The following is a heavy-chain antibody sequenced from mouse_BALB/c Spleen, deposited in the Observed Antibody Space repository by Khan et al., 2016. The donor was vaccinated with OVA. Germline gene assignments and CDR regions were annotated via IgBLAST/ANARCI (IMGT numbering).Heavy chain of an antibody. CDR3: ARSFLYGSSTWFGY. D-gene: IGHD1-1*01. J-gene: IGHJ3*01. Sequence: QVQLQQSGAELVKPGASVKLSCKASGYPLTSYWLHWMKQRPGQGLEWIGEIDPSDSSTNYNQKFRGKATLTVAKSPSPTSMTPSSRTSEDSAVYYCARSFLYGSSTWFGYWGQGTLVTVSA. V-gene: IGHV1-69*02. CDR1: GYPLTSYW. CDR2: IDPSDSST.